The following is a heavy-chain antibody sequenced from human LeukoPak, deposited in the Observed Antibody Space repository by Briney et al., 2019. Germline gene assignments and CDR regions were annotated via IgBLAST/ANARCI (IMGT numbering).Heavy chain of an antibody. CDR1: GGSFSGYY. J-gene: IGHJ4*02. CDR3: ARGVRNMVRGVDFDY. CDR2: FNHSGST. Sequence: ETLSLTCAVYGGSFSGYYWSWIRQPPGKGLEWIGEFNHSGSTNYNPSLKSRVTISVDTSKNQFSLKLSSVTAADTAVYYCARGVRNMVRGVDFDYWGQGTLVTVSS. V-gene: IGHV4-34*01. D-gene: IGHD3-10*01.